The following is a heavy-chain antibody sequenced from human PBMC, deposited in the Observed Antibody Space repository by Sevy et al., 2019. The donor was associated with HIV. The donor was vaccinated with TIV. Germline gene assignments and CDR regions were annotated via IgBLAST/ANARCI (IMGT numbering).Heavy chain of an antibody. J-gene: IGHJ4*02. CDR2: FSFGCGKI. CDR3: AREGCTKPHDY. V-gene: IGHV3-23*01. D-gene: IGHD2-8*01. Sequence: WGSLRLSCAASGFTFSKYSMSWIRQTPGKGLEWVSTFSFGCGKINYADSVKGRFTISRDDSRNTFYLQMNSLRAEDTAIYYCAREGCTKPHDYWGQGTVVTVSS. CDR1: GFTFSKYS.